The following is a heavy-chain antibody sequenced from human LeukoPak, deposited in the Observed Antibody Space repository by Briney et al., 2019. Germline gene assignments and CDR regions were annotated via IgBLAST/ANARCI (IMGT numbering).Heavy chain of an antibody. D-gene: IGHD5-18*01. J-gene: IGHJ4*02. CDR3: AKDLGYSYGAPFDY. Sequence: GGSLRLSCAASGFTFSSYGMHWVRQAPGKRLEWVAFIRYDGSNKYYADSVKGRFTISRDNSKNTLYLQMNSLRAEDTAVYYCAKDLGYSYGAPFDYWGQGTLVTVSS. V-gene: IGHV3-30*02. CDR1: GFTFSSYG. CDR2: IRYDGSNK.